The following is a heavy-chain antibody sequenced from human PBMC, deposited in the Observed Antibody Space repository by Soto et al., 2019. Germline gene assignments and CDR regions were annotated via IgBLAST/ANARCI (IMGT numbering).Heavy chain of an antibody. Sequence: PSDTLSLTCTVSGGSISSGGYYWSWIRQPPGKGLEWIGEINHSGSTNYNPSLKSRVTISVDTSKNQFSLKLSSVTAADTAVYYCATDSSGSEKEFWYFDLWGRGTLVTVSS. CDR3: ATDSSGSEKEFWYFDL. J-gene: IGHJ2*01. D-gene: IGHD6-19*01. CDR1: GGSISSGGYY. CDR2: INHSGST. V-gene: IGHV4-39*07.